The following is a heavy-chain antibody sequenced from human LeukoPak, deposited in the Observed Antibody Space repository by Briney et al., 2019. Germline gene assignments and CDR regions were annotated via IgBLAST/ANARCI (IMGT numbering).Heavy chain of an antibody. CDR3: ARDHYYGSGSYVDP. J-gene: IGHJ5*02. CDR2: ISYDGSNK. CDR1: GFTFSSYG. V-gene: IGHV3-30*03. D-gene: IGHD3-10*01. Sequence: GGSLRLSCAASGFTFSSYGMHWVRQAPGKGLEWVTVISYDGSNKYYADSVKGRFTISRDNSKNTLYLQMNSLRAEDTAVYYCARDHYYGSGSYVDPWGQGTLVTVSS.